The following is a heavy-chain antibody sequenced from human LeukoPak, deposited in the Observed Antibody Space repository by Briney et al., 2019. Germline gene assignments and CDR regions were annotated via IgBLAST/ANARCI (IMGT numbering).Heavy chain of an antibody. CDR1: GGTFISYA. CDR3: VYSSSSSPDSRIAVAGTDFDY. J-gene: IGHJ4*02. V-gene: IGHV1-69*04. CDR2: IIPILGIA. Sequence: ASVKVSCKASGGTFISYAISWVRQAPGQGLEWMGRIIPILGIANYAQKFQGRVTITADKSTSTAYMELSSLRSEDTAVYYCVYSSSSSPDSRIAVAGTDFDYWGQGTLVTVSS. D-gene: IGHD6-19*01.